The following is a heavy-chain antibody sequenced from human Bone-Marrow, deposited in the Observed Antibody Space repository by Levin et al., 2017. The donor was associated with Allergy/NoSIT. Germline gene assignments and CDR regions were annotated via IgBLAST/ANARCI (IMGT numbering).Heavy chain of an antibody. V-gene: IGHV3-48*01. Sequence: GGSLRLSCDASGFTFSSYGIIWVRQAPGKGLEWVSYIGGDNYTKYYADSVKGRFTISRDNVKKSLYLQMNSLRGEDTAVYYCAREGSWSSTWLGNYYFDYWGQGTLVTISS. D-gene: IGHD6-13*01. CDR2: IGGDNYTK. J-gene: IGHJ4*02. CDR1: GFTFSSYG. CDR3: AREGSWSSTWLGNYYFDY.